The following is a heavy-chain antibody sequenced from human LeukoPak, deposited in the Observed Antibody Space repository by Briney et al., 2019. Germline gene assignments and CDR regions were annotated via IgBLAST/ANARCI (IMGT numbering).Heavy chain of an antibody. CDR3: ARDGVDIVATIEGRYFDY. J-gene: IGHJ4*02. CDR1: GFTFSSYA. CDR2: ISGSGGST. Sequence: GGSLRLSCAASGFTFSSYAMSWVRQAPGKGLEWVSAISGSGGSTYYADSVKGRFTISRDNSKNTLYLQMNSLRAEDTAVYYCARDGVDIVATIEGRYFDYWGQGTLVTVSS. V-gene: IGHV3-23*01. D-gene: IGHD5-12*01.